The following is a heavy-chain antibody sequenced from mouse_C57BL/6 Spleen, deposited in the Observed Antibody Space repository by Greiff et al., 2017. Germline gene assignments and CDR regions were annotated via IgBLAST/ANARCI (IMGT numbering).Heavy chain of an antibody. CDR3: ARDDGYYVWFAY. CDR2: ISGGGGNT. V-gene: IGHV5-9*01. Sequence: EVHLVEPGGGLVKPGGSLKLSCAASGFTFSSYTMSWVRQTPGKRLEWVATISGGGGNTYYPDSVKGRFTISRDNAKKTLYLQMGSLRSEDTALYYCARDDGYYVWFAYWGQGTLVTVSA. J-gene: IGHJ3*01. CDR1: GFTFSSYT. D-gene: IGHD2-3*01.